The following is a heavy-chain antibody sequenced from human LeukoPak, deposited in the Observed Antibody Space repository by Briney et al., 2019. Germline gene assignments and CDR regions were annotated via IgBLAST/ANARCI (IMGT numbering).Heavy chain of an antibody. CDR3: ARSSVAGKWYYFDY. D-gene: IGHD6-19*01. Sequence: GGSLRLSCAASGFTFSSYAMHWVRQAPGKGLEWVAVISYDGSNKYYADSVKGRFTISRDNSKNSLYLQMNSLRAEDTAVYYCARSSVAGKWYYFDYWGQGTLVTVSS. CDR1: GFTFSSYA. J-gene: IGHJ4*02. CDR2: ISYDGSNK. V-gene: IGHV3-30*04.